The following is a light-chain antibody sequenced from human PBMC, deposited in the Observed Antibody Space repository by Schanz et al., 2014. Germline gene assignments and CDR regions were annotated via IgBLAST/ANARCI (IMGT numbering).Light chain of an antibody. CDR2: DVN. V-gene: IGLV2-11*01. CDR1: SSDVGAYND. Sequence: QSALTQPRSVSGSPGQSVTISCTGTSSDVGAYNDVSWYQQHPGKAPKLMIYDVNKRPSGVPDRFSGSKSGNTASLTISGLQPEDEADYYCSSYTSSSTLDVFGTGTKLTVL. CDR3: SSYTSSSTLDV. J-gene: IGLJ1*01.